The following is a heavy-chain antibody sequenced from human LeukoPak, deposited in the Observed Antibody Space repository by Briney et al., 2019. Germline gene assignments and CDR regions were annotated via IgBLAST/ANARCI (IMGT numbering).Heavy chain of an antibody. Sequence: GGSLRLSCAASGFTFSSYAMHWVRQAPGKGLEWVANINQDGSEKYYVDSVKGRFTISRDNSKNTLYPQMSSLRVEDTAVYYCARDPNGDYIGAFEIWGQGTMVTVSS. CDR2: INQDGSEK. V-gene: IGHV3-7*03. CDR3: ARDPNGDYIGAFEI. D-gene: IGHD4-17*01. J-gene: IGHJ3*02. CDR1: GFTFSSYA.